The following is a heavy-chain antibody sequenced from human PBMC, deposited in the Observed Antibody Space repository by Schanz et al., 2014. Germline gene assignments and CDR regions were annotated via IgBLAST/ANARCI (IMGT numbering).Heavy chain of an antibody. D-gene: IGHD3-3*01. CDR3: ARGVRIDY. CDR2: ISSSSGTI. CDR1: GFTFSHYG. Sequence: DVQLLESGGGLVQPGESLRLSCAASGFTFSHYGMNWVRQAPEKGLEWVSYISSSSGTIYYADSVKGRFTISRDNAKNLLYLQMNSLTAEDTAVYYCARGVRIDYWGQGTLVTVAS. V-gene: IGHV3-48*01. J-gene: IGHJ4*02.